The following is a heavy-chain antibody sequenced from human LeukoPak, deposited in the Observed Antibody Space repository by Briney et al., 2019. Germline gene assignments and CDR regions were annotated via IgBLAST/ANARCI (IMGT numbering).Heavy chain of an antibody. Sequence: GESLRLSCESPGIGFSSYTMNWVRQGPGKGLEWVADITGTSRSTHYADSVKGRFTISRDSAKNVLYLQMNSLRAEDTAVYYCASDLSRYYYGSGSPLWGQGTLVTVSS. CDR2: ITGTSRST. CDR1: GIGFSSYT. J-gene: IGHJ4*02. CDR3: ASDLSRYYYGSGSPL. V-gene: IGHV3-21*04. D-gene: IGHD3-10*01.